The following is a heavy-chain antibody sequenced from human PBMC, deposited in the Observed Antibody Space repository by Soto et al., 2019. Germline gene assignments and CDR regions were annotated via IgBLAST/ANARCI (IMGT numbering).Heavy chain of an antibody. J-gene: IGHJ4*02. CDR2: ISGSGGST. CDR1: GFTFSSYA. CDR3: AKLLIAARPDFDY. V-gene: IGHV3-23*01. Sequence: GGSLRLPCAASGFTFSSYAMNWVRQAPGKGLEWVSAISGSGGSTYYADSVKRRFTISRDNSKNTLYLQMNSLRAEDTAVYYCAKLLIAARPDFDYWGQGTLVTVSS. D-gene: IGHD6-6*01.